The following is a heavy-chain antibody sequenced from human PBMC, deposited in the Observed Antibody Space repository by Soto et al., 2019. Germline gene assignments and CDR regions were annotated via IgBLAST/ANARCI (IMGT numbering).Heavy chain of an antibody. D-gene: IGHD4-17*01. J-gene: IGHJ4*02. Sequence: EVQLVESGGGLVQPGESLKLSCAVSGFTFSGSAMHWVRQASGKGLEWVGRIRSKANNYATAYAASVKGRFTISRDDSKNTAYLQMNSLKPEDTAVYYCTRGYGDYVRDYWGQGTLVTVSS. CDR3: TRGYGDYVRDY. V-gene: IGHV3-73*01. CDR2: IRSKANNYAT. CDR1: GFTFSGSA.